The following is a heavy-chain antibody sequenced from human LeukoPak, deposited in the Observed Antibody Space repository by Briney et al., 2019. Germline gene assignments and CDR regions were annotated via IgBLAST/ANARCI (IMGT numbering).Heavy chain of an antibody. V-gene: IGHV3-30-3*01. Sequence: PGRSLRLSCAASGFTFSSHTLHWVRQAPGKGLEWVAVVSYDGSNKYYADSVMGRFTISRDDSKNTLYLQMNSLRAEDTAVYYCAREALRGLSAIGYYFDYWGQGTLVTVSS. D-gene: IGHD4-17*01. CDR2: VSYDGSNK. J-gene: IGHJ4*02. CDR1: GFTFSSHT. CDR3: AREALRGLSAIGYYFDY.